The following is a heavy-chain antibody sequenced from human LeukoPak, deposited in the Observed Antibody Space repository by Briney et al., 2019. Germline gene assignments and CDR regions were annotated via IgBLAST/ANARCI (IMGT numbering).Heavy chain of an antibody. V-gene: IGHV3-30*02. CDR3: AKTGPGDYYGSGSPFDY. D-gene: IGHD3-10*01. Sequence: PGGSLRLSCAASGFTFSSYGMHWVRQAPGKGLEWVAFIRYDGSNKYYADSVKGRFTISRDNSKNTLYLQMNSLRAEDTAVYYCAKTGPGDYYGSGSPFDYWGQGTLVTVSS. CDR2: IRYDGSNK. CDR1: GFTFSSYG. J-gene: IGHJ4*02.